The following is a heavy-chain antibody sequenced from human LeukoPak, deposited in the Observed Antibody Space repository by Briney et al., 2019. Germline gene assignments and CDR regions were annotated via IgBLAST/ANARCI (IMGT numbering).Heavy chain of an antibody. CDR2: IKSKTDGGTT. CDR1: GFTFNNAW. CDR3: TTDPVAGIDY. V-gene: IGHV3-15*01. J-gene: IGHJ4*02. Sequence: GGSLRLSCAASGFTFNNAWMSWVRQAPGKGLEWVGCIKSKTDGGTTDYAAPVKGRFTISRDDSKNTLYLQMNSLKTEDTAVYYCTTDPVAGIDYWGQGTLVTVSS. D-gene: IGHD6-19*01.